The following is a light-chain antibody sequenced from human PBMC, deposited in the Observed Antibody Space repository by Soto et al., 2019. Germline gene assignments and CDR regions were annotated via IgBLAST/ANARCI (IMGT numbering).Light chain of an antibody. CDR1: SSNIGNNY. CDR2: ENN. V-gene: IGLV1-51*02. Sequence: QSVLTQPPSVSAAPGQKVTISCSGSSSNIGNNYVSWYQQLPGTAPKLLIYENNKRSSGIPDRFSGSKSGTSATLGITGLQTGDEADYYCGTWDSSLSAGRWVFGGGTKLTVL. J-gene: IGLJ3*02. CDR3: GTWDSSLSAGRWV.